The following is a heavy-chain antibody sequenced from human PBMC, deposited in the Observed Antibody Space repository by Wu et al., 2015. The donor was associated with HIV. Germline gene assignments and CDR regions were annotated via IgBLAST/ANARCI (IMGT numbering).Heavy chain of an antibody. Sequence: QVQLVQSGAEVKKPGSSVKVSCKASGGTFSSYAISWVRQAPGQGLEWMGGIIPIFGTANYAQKFQGRVTITTDESTSTAYMELSSLRSEDTAVYYCARSRGYYDSSGYDAFDIWGQGTMVTVSS. V-gene: IGHV1-69*05. J-gene: IGHJ3*02. CDR3: ARSRGYYDSSGYDAFDI. D-gene: IGHD3-22*01. CDR1: GGTFSSYA. CDR2: IIPIFGTA.